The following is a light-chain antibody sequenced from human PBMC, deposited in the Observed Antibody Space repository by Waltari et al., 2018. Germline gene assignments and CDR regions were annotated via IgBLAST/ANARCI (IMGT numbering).Light chain of an antibody. CDR2: GNP. CDR3: QSYDSSLYYV. V-gene: IGLV1-40*01. CDR1: SSNIGAGYD. Sequence: QSVLTQPPSVSGAPGQRVTIPCTGSSSNIGAGYDVHWYQQLPGTAPKLLIYGNPNRPSGVPDRFSGSKSGTSASLAITGLQAEDEADYYCQSYDSSLYYVFGTGTKVTVL. J-gene: IGLJ1*01.